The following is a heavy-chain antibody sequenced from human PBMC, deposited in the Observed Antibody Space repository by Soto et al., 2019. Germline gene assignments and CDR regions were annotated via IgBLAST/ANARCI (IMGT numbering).Heavy chain of an antibody. D-gene: IGHD2-15*01. CDR3: ASVCSGGSCYGWFWFDP. CDR1: GGTFSSYA. Sequence: QVQLVQSGAEVKKPGSSVKVSCKASGGTFSSYAISWVRQAPGQGLKWMGGIIPIFGTANYAQKFQGRVTITADESTSTAYMELSSLRSEDTAVYYCASVCSGGSCYGWFWFDPWGQGTLVTVSS. V-gene: IGHV1-69*01. J-gene: IGHJ5*02. CDR2: IIPIFGTA.